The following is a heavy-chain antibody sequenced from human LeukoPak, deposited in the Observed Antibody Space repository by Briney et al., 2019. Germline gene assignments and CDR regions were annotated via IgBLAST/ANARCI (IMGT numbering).Heavy chain of an antibody. J-gene: IGHJ4*02. D-gene: IGHD3-10*01. CDR2: ISSSGSTI. CDR1: EFTFGDYY. V-gene: IGHV3-11*01. Sequence: PGGSLRLSCAASEFTFGDYYMCWIRQAPEKGLEWVSYISSSGSTIYYADSVKGRFTISRDNAKNSLYLQMNSLRAEDTAVYYCARDRRVHVWFGELSDWGQGTLITVSS. CDR3: ARDRRVHVWFGELSD.